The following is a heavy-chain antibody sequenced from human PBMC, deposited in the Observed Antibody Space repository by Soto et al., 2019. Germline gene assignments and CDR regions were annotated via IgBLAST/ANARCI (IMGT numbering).Heavy chain of an antibody. V-gene: IGHV1-69*12. D-gene: IGHD4-4*01. CDR3: ARDANDYSTDYGMDV. Sequence: QVPLVQSGAEVKKPGSSVKVSCKASGGTFSSYAISWVRQAPGQGLEWMGGIIPIFGTANYAQKFQGRVTLTADESTSTAYIELSSLRSEHTAVYYCARDANDYSTDYGMDVWGQGTTVTVSS. CDR2: IIPIFGTA. CDR1: GGTFSSYA. J-gene: IGHJ6*02.